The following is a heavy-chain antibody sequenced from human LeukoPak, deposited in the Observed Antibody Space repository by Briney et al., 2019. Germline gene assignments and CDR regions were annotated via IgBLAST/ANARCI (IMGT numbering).Heavy chain of an antibody. CDR1: GFTFSSYE. CDR3: AELGITMIGGV. Sequence: QPGGSLRLSCAASGFTFSSYEMNWVRQAPGKGLEWVSYISSSGSTIYYADSVKGRFTISRDDAKNSLYLQMNSLRAEDTAVYYCAELGITMIGGVWGKGTTVTISS. V-gene: IGHV3-48*03. CDR2: ISSSGSTI. D-gene: IGHD3-10*02. J-gene: IGHJ6*04.